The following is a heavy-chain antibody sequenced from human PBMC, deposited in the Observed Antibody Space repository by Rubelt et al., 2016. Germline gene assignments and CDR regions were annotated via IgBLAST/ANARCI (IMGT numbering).Heavy chain of an antibody. J-gene: IGHJ6*02. D-gene: IGHD3-16*02. Sequence: QVHLVESGGGVVQPGRSLRLSCAASGFTFSSQGMQWVRQAPGKGLDWVAVVWYDGSNKYYADSVKGRFTISRDNSKNTLYLEMNSLGVDDTGIYYCASRYHYGMDVWGQGTTVSVSS. CDR2: VWYDGSNK. CDR3: ASRYHYGMDV. CDR1: GFTFSSQG. V-gene: IGHV3-33*01.